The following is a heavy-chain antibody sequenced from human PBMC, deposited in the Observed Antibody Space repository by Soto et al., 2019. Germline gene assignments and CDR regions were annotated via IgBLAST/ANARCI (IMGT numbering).Heavy chain of an antibody. J-gene: IGHJ6*02. CDR1: SASISSYY. V-gene: IGHV4-59*08. Sequence: SVTLSLTCTVSSASISSYYWSWIRPPPGKGLEWIGYIYYSGSTNYNPSLKSRVTISVDTSKNQFSLKLSSVTAADTAVYYCARHCGELLWFGELATFHPRCKSGMDVWGQGTTVT. CDR3: ARHCGELLWFGELATFHPRCKSGMDV. D-gene: IGHD3-10*01. CDR2: IYYSGST.